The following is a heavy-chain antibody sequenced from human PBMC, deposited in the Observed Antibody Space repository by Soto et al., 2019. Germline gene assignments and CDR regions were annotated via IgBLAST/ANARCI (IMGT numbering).Heavy chain of an antibody. V-gene: IGHV3-23*01. CDR2: ISGSGGST. CDR3: FYGSSFPGDVFDI. D-gene: IGHD6-6*01. J-gene: IGHJ3*02. CDR1: GFTFSSYA. Sequence: GGSLRLSCAASGFTFSSYAMSWVRQAPGKGLEWVSAISGSGGSTYYADSVKGRFTISRDNSKNTLYLQMNSLRAEDTAVYYCFYGSSFPGDVFDIWGQGTMVTGS.